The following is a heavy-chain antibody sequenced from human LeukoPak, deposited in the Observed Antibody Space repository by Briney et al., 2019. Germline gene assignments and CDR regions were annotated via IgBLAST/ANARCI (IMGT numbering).Heavy chain of an antibody. D-gene: IGHD6-19*01. Sequence: GGSLRLSCAASGFIFKDYGMHWVRQAPGKGLEWVAVISYDGSRQFYADSVKGRFTISRDNSNNTVYLQMNSLRPEDTAVYYCAKREAVTVTAEWDYLDYWGQGTLVTVSS. J-gene: IGHJ4*02. CDR2: ISYDGSRQ. V-gene: IGHV3-30*18. CDR1: GFIFKDYG. CDR3: AKREAVTVTAEWDYLDY.